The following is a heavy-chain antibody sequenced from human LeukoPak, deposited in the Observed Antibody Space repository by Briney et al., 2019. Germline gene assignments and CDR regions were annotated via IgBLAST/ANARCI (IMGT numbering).Heavy chain of an antibody. CDR2: ISGSGGST. Sequence: PGGSLRPSCAASQFTFSSFAMNWVRQAPGKGLEWVSAISGSGGSTYYADSVKGRFTISRDNSKNTLYLQMNSLRAEDTAVYYCAKDRIAARDWFDPWGQGTLVTVSS. CDR3: AKDRIAARDWFDP. V-gene: IGHV3-23*01. D-gene: IGHD6-6*01. J-gene: IGHJ5*02. CDR1: QFTFSSFA.